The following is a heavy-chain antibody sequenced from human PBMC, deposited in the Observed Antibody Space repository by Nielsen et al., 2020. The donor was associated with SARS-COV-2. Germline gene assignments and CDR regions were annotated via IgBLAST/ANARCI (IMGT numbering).Heavy chain of an antibody. CDR2: INHSGST. Sequence: SETLSLTCAVYGGSFGGYYWSWIRQPPGKGLEWIGEINHSGSTNYNPSLKSRVTISVDTSKNQFSLKLSSVTAADTAVYYCAREHRITMVRGVTPKDYYYMDVWGKGTTVTVSS. D-gene: IGHD3-10*01. V-gene: IGHV4-34*01. CDR1: GGSFGGYY. CDR3: AREHRITMVRGVTPKDYYYMDV. J-gene: IGHJ6*03.